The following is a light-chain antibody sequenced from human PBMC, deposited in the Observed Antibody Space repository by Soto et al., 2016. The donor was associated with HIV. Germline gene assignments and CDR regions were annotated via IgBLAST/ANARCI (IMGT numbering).Light chain of an antibody. V-gene: IGKV1-12*01. J-gene: IGKJ3*01. CDR1: QAINSR. CDR2: ATY. Sequence: DIQMTQSPSSVSASVGDRVTITCRASQAINSRLAWYQQKPGKAPEVLITATYTLQAGVPSRFSGSASGGTGTDFTLTIDSRQPEDFATYYCQQTDSFPFTFGPGTKVNV. CDR3: QQTDSFPFT.